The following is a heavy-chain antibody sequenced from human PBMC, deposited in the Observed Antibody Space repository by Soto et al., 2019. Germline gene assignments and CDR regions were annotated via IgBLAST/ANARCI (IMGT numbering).Heavy chain of an antibody. CDR2: IWYDGSIK. V-gene: IGHV3-33*06. D-gene: IGHD3-22*01. Sequence: QVQLVESGGGVVQPGRSLRLSCAASGFTFSSYGIHWVRQAPGKGLEWVAVIWYDGSIKYYADSVKGRFTISRDNSKNTLYLQMNSLRAEDTAVYYCAKDPNYYDSSGYATDDRDDHWGQGTLVTVSS. CDR1: GFTFSSYG. J-gene: IGHJ4*02. CDR3: AKDPNYYDSSGYATDDRDDH.